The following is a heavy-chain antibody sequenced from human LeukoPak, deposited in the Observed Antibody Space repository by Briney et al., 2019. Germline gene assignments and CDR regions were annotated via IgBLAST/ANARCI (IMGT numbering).Heavy chain of an antibody. CDR3: ARGTYYDSSGTTQFDY. V-gene: IGHV4-59*01. CDR1: GFTFSSYA. D-gene: IGHD3-22*01. J-gene: IGHJ4*02. Sequence: GSLRLSCAASGFTFSSYAMSWIRQPPGKGLEWIGYIYYSGSTNYNPSLNSRVTISVDTSKNQFSLKLSSVTAADTAVYYCARGTYYDSSGTTQFDYWGQGTLVTVSS. CDR2: IYYSGST.